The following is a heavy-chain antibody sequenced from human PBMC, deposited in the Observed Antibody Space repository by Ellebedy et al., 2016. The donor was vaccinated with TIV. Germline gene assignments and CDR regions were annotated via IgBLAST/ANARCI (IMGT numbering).Heavy chain of an antibody. CDR3: ARFLIYSGYDAFDY. Sequence: SETLSLTCAVYGGSFDVYYWSWIRQPPGKGLEWIGEINHSGSTNYNPSLKSRVAISVDTSKNQFSLKLSSVTAADTAVYYCARFLIYSGYDAFDYWGQGTLVTVSS. D-gene: IGHD5-12*01. J-gene: IGHJ4*02. V-gene: IGHV4-34*01. CDR1: GGSFDVYY. CDR2: INHSGST.